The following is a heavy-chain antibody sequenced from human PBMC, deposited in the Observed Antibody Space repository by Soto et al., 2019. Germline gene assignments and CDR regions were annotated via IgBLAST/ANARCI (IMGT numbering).Heavy chain of an antibody. D-gene: IGHD5-12*01. V-gene: IGHV1-69*12. CDR3: ARGNHRWLQLWYFDL. Sequence: QVQLVQSGAEVKQPGSSVKVSCKASGGTFSNYPISWVRQAPGQGLEWMGGIIPIFGTVNYAQKFQGRVTITADESPSTAYMELSRLRADDTAVYYCARGNHRWLQLWYFDLWGRGTLVTVSS. J-gene: IGHJ2*01. CDR1: GGTFSNYP. CDR2: IIPIFGTV.